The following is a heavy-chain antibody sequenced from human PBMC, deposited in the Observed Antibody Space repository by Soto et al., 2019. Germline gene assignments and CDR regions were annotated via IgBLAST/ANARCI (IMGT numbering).Heavy chain of an antibody. CDR1: GGSISSYY. J-gene: IGHJ5*02. CDR2: IYYSGST. D-gene: IGHD3-22*01. CDR3: AREGIYYDSSGYSCWFDP. Sequence: PSATLSLTCPVSGGSISSYYLSWLRQPPGKGLEWIGYIYYSGSTNYNPSLKSRVTISVDTSKNQFSLKLSSVTAADTAVYYCAREGIYYDSSGYSCWFDPWGQGTLVTVSS. V-gene: IGHV4-59*01.